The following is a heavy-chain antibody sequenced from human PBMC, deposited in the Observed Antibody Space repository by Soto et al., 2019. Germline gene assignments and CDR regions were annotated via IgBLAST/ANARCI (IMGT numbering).Heavy chain of an antibody. D-gene: IGHD5-12*01. CDR1: GGTFSSYA. CDR3: ARDRYSGYDYQYFDY. V-gene: IGHV1-69*13. Sequence: ASVKVSCKASGGTFSSYAISWVRQAPGQGLEWMGGIIPIFGTANYAQKFQGRVTITADESTSTDYMELSSLRSEDTAVYYCARDRYSGYDYQYFDYWGQGTLVTVSS. J-gene: IGHJ4*02. CDR2: IIPIFGTA.